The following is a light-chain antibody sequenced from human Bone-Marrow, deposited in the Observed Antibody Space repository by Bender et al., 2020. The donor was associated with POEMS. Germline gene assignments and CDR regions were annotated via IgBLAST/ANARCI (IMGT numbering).Light chain of an antibody. Sequence: QSALTQPASVSGSPGQSITISCTGTSSDVGNYNLISWYQQHPGKAPKLLIYEVGKRPSGVTRRFSGSKSDNTASLTISGLQPEDEADYYCCSYAGSSTYVFGTGTKVTVL. CDR2: EVG. CDR1: SSDVGNYNL. CDR3: CSYAGSSTYV. J-gene: IGLJ1*01. V-gene: IGLV2-23*02.